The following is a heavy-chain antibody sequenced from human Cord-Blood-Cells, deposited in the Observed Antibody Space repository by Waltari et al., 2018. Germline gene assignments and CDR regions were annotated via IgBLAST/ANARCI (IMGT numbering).Heavy chain of an antibody. J-gene: IGHJ5*02. V-gene: IGHV1-69*06. CDR3: ARITSTVTNWFDP. CDR1: GGTFSCYA. Sequence: QVQLVQSGAEVKKPGSSVKVSCKASGGTFSCYASSWVRQAPGQGLEWMGGIIPISGTANYAQKFQGRVTITADKSTSTAYMELSSLISEDTAVYYCARITSTVTNWFDPWGQGTLVTVSS. CDR2: IIPISGTA. D-gene: IGHD4-17*01.